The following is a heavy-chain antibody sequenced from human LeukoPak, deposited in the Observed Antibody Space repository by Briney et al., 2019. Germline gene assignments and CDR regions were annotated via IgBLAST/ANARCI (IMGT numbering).Heavy chain of an antibody. CDR1: GFTFSSYA. CDR2: ISGSGGST. J-gene: IGHJ4*02. Sequence: GGSLRLSCAASGFTFSSYAMSWVRQAPGKGLEWVAGISGSGGSTYYADSVKGRFTISRDNPKNTLYLQMNSLRAEDTAVYYCAREGWSFDYWGQGTLVTVSS. CDR3: AREGWSFDY. D-gene: IGHD6-19*01. V-gene: IGHV3-23*01.